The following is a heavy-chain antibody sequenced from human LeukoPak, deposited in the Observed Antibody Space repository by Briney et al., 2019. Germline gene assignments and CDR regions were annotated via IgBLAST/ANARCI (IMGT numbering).Heavy chain of an antibody. Sequence: SETLSLTCSVSGGSISSGGYYWSWIRQHPGKGLEWIGYIYYSGNTYYNPSLKSRVTISVDTSKNQFSLKLSSVTAADTAVYYCASVITMVRGVSYWGQGTLVTVSS. D-gene: IGHD3-10*01. V-gene: IGHV4-31*03. CDR3: ASVITMVRGVSY. J-gene: IGHJ4*02. CDR2: IYYSGNT. CDR1: GGSISSGGYY.